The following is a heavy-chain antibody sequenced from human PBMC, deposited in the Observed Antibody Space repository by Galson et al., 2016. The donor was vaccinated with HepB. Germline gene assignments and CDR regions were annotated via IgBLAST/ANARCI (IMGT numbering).Heavy chain of an antibody. CDR3: ARLILTYDFWSHYVMDV. CDR2: ISSGSSYI. Sequence: SLRLSCAASGMTFSDSYMSWIRPSPGKGLDWVSSISSGSSYISYADSVKGRFTISRDNAKNSRYLQMNSLRAEDTAVYYCARLILTYDFWSHYVMDVWGKGTTVTVSS. V-gene: IGHV3-11*06. D-gene: IGHD3-3*01. CDR1: GMTFSDSY. J-gene: IGHJ6*04.